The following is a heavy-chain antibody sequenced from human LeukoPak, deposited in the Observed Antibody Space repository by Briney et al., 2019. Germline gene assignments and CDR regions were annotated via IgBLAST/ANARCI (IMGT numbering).Heavy chain of an antibody. V-gene: IGHV4-59*08. CDR2: IYSPGTT. CDR3: ARHSLGAKFDP. D-gene: IGHD3-16*01. J-gene: IGHJ5*02. Sequence: SETLSVTCTDPGGSICGYNWSWIRQPPRKRLELIVYIYSPGTTYYNPSLTSRVTISVDTSKNQFSLNLISVTAADTALYYCARHSLGAKFDPWGQGTLVTVSS. CDR1: GGSICGYN.